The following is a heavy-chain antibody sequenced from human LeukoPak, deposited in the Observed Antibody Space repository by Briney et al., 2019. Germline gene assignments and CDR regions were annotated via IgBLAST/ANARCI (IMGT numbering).Heavy chain of an antibody. Sequence: GGSLRLSCAASGFTFSGYGMHWVRQAPGKGLEWVALISYDGSNKYYADSVKGRFTISRDNSKNTLYLQMNSLRAEDTAAYYCATASSPGYWGQGTLVTVSS. CDR1: GFTFSGYG. V-gene: IGHV3-30*03. CDR2: ISYDGSNK. CDR3: ATASSPGY. J-gene: IGHJ4*02.